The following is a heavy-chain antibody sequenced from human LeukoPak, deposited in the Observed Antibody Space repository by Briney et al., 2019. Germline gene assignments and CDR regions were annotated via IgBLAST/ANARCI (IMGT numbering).Heavy chain of an antibody. V-gene: IGHV3-7*01. CDR2: IKQEGSEK. CDR1: GFTFSSNW. D-gene: IGHD3-22*01. CDR3: ARGGSRYDN. Sequence: GGSLRLTCAASGFTFSSNWMSWVRQAPGKGLEWVANIKQEGSEKYYVDSVKGRFSISRDNAKNSLYLQMNSLRAEDTAVYYCARGGSRYDNWGQGTLVTVSS. J-gene: IGHJ4*02.